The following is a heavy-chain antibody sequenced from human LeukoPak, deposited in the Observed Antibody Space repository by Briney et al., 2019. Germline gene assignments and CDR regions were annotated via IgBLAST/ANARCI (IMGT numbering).Heavy chain of an antibody. J-gene: IGHJ4*02. CDR2: ISYDGNKK. Sequence: GRSLRLSCAASGFTFRNYAMHWVRQAPGKGLEWVAVISYDGNKKYYADSVKGRFTISKDNSKNALYLQMNTLRADDTALYYCATDDDAGDYRLDYWGQGTLVTVSS. D-gene: IGHD4-17*01. CDR1: GFTFRNYA. V-gene: IGHV3-30*04. CDR3: ATDDDAGDYRLDY.